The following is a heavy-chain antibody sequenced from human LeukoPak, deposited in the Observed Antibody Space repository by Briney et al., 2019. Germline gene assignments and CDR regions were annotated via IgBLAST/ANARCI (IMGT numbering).Heavy chain of an antibody. D-gene: IGHD3-10*01. Sequence: AASVKVSCKASGYTFTSYYMHWVRQAPGQGLEWVGIINPSGGSPTYAQKFQGRLTMTRDTSTSTVYMELSSLRSEDTAVYYCARGLGSESYYGSWGQGTLVTVSS. CDR3: ARGLGSESYYGS. CDR1: GYTFTSYY. CDR2: INPSGGSP. J-gene: IGHJ5*02. V-gene: IGHV1-46*01.